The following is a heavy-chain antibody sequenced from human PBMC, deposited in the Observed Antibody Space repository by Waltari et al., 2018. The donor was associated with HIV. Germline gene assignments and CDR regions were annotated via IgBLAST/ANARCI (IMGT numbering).Heavy chain of an antibody. Sequence: QVQLQQWGAGLLKPSETLSLTCAVYGGSFSGYYWSWIRQPPGKGLEWIGEINQSGSTNDHPSLKSRVTISVDTSKNQFSLKLSSVTAADTAVYYCARPSYYYDRSGYAFDIWRQGTMVTVSS. CDR2: INQSGST. V-gene: IGHV4-34*01. CDR3: ARPSYYYDRSGYAFDI. CDR1: GGSFSGYY. J-gene: IGHJ3*02. D-gene: IGHD3-22*01.